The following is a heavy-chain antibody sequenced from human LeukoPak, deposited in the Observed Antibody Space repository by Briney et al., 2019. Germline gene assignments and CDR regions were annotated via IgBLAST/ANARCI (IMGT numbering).Heavy chain of an antibody. Sequence: SETLSLTCTVSGGSISSYYWSWIRQSAGKGLEWIGRIFTSGSTNYNPSLKSRVTMSVDTSKNQFSLKLSSVTAADTAVYYCASSAVAGTTKPFDYWGQGTLVTVSS. J-gene: IGHJ4*02. V-gene: IGHV4-4*07. CDR2: IFTSGST. D-gene: IGHD6-19*01. CDR3: ASSAVAGTTKPFDY. CDR1: GGSISSYY.